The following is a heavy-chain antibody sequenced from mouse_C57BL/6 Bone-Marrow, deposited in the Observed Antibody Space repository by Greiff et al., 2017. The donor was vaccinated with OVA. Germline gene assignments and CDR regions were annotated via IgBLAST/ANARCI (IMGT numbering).Heavy chain of an antibody. D-gene: IGHD2-5*01. Sequence: VKLMESGAELVRPGASVTLSCKASGYTFTDYEMHWVKQPPVHGLEWIGAIDPETGGPAYNQKFKGTAILTAAKASSTAYMALRSLTSEDSAVYYGTRSYSNYGDFDYWGQGTTLTVSS. V-gene: IGHV1-15*01. CDR3: TRSYSNYGDFDY. CDR2: IDPETGGP. CDR1: GYTFTDYE. J-gene: IGHJ2*01.